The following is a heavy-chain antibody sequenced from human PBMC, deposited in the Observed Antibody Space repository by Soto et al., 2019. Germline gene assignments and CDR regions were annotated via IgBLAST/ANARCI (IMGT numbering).Heavy chain of an antibody. CDR3: ARHKRDLQFLEWSYYFDY. Sequence: PGGSLRLSCAASGFTFSSYAMHWIRQAPGNGLEWVAVISYDGSNKYYADSVKGRFTISRDNSKNTLYLQMNSLRAEDTSVYYCARHKRDLQFLEWSYYFDYWGQGTLVTVSS. CDR2: ISYDGSNK. V-gene: IGHV3-30-3*01. J-gene: IGHJ4*02. D-gene: IGHD3-3*01. CDR1: GFTFSSYA.